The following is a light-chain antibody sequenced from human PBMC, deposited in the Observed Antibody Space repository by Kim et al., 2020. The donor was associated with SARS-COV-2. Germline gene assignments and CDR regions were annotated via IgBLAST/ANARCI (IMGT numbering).Light chain of an antibody. J-gene: IGLJ2*01. CDR2: SNN. V-gene: IGLV1-44*01. CDR3: AAWDDSLNGVV. Sequence: QSVLTQPPSASGTPGQRVTISCSGSSSNIGSNTVNWYQQLPGTAPKHLIYSNNQRPSGVPDRFSGSKSGTSASLAISGLLSEDEADYYCAAWDDSLNGVVFGGGTQLTVL. CDR1: SSNIGSNT.